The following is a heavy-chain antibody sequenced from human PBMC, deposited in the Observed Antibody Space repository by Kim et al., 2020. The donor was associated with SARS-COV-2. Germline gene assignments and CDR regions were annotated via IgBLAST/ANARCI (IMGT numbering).Heavy chain of an antibody. Sequence: GGSLRLSCAASGFSLKNYWMHWVRQAPGKGLVWVSRITGDGSIICYADSVKGRFTISRDNAKNTLYLQMNSLRPEDTALYYCARRCYDSRGYYYFDYWGQGTLFSVSS. J-gene: IGHJ4*02. V-gene: IGHV3-74*01. CDR1: GFSLKNYW. CDR3: ARRCYDSRGYYYFDY. D-gene: IGHD3-22*01. CDR2: ITGDGSII.